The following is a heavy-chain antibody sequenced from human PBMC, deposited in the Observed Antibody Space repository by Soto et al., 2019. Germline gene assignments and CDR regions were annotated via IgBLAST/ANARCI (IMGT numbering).Heavy chain of an antibody. Sequence: SETLSLTCTVSGGSISSYYWSWIRQPPGKGLEWIGYIYYTGSTNYNPSLKSRVTMSVDTSRNQFSLNLSSVTAADTAVYYCARSRTYQLWPKRFDYWGQGTLVTVSS. CDR2: IYYTGST. V-gene: IGHV4-59*01. D-gene: IGHD3-10*01. J-gene: IGHJ4*02. CDR3: ARSRTYQLWPKRFDY. CDR1: GGSISSYY.